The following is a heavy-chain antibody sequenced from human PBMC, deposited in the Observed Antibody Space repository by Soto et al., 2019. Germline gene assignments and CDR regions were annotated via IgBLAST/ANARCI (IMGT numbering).Heavy chain of an antibody. CDR1: GFTFSSYA. J-gene: IGHJ4*02. D-gene: IGHD4-17*01. CDR2: ISGSGGST. Sequence: EVQLLESGGGLVQPGGSLRLSCAASGFTFSSYAMSWVRQAPGKGLEWVSAISGSGGSTYYADSVKGRFTISRDDSKNTLYLQMNSRRAEDTAVYYCASTGGTVTTNPAVCLWLTDYWGQGTLVTVSS. V-gene: IGHV3-23*01. CDR3: ASTGGTVTTNPAVCLWLTDY.